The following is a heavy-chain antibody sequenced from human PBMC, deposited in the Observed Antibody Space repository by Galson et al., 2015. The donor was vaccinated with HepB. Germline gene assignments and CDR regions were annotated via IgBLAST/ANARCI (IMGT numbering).Heavy chain of an antibody. V-gene: IGHV3-64D*06. CDR1: GFTFSDYA. CDR2: ISNNGIST. J-gene: IGHJ5*02. D-gene: IGHD4-11*01. Sequence: SLRLSCAASGFTFSDYAMHWVRQAPGKGLEYVSTISNNGISTSYADSVRGRLTISRDNSKNTLFLQMKSLRTEDTALYYCVKGFIRPDYFDPWGQGTLVTVSS. CDR3: VKGFIRPDYFDP.